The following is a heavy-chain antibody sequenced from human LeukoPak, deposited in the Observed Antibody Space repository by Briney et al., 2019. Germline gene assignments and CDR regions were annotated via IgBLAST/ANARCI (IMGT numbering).Heavy chain of an antibody. CDR1: GFTFSSFA. CDR3: ARSGLNRFDY. V-gene: IGHV3-23*01. CDR2: FSGSGGST. Sequence: PGGSLRLSCSASGFTFSSFAMSWVRQAPGKGEEWVSIFSGSGGSTYYADSVQGRFSISRDNSKHTLYLQMNSLRAEDTAAYYCARSGLNRFDYWGQGTLVTVSS. J-gene: IGHJ4*02. D-gene: IGHD2-15*01.